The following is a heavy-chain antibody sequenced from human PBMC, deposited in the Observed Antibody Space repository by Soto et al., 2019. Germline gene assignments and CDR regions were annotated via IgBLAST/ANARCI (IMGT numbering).Heavy chain of an antibody. CDR3: ARFSSGWYPFDY. V-gene: IGHV4-39*01. J-gene: IGHJ4*02. CDR2: IYYRGNA. D-gene: IGHD6-19*01. Sequence: SETLSLTCSVSDDSINSDKYYWGCIRQPPGKGLEWIGSIYYRGNAYYNPSLQTRVTISVDTSKNQFSLKLSSVTAADTAVYYCARFSSGWYPFDYWGKGTLVTVSS. CDR1: DDSINSDKYY.